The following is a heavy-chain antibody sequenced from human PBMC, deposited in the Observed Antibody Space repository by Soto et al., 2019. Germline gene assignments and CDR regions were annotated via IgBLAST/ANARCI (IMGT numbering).Heavy chain of an antibody. CDR1: GGSFSGYY. J-gene: IGHJ6*03. CDR3: ARVRGYCSGGSCYWDYMDV. D-gene: IGHD2-15*01. Sequence: SETLSLTCAVYGGSFSGYYWSWIRQPPGKGLEWIGEINHSGSTNYNPSLKSRVTISVDTSKNQFSLKLSSVTAADTAVYYCARVRGYCSGGSCYWDYMDVWGKGTTVT. V-gene: IGHV4-34*01. CDR2: INHSGST.